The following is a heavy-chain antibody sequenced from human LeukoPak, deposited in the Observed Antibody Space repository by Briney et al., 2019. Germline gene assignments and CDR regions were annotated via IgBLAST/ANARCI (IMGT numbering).Heavy chain of an antibody. CDR1: GVTCSSYG. CDR2: IWYDGSNK. Sequence: HPGRSLRLSCAGSGVTCSSYGRHSVRQAPGKGLEWVAVIWYDGSNKYYADSVKGRFTISRDNSKNTLYLQMNSLRAEDTAVYYCAREVPADCSSTSCYTWFDPWGQGTLVTVSS. J-gene: IGHJ5*02. D-gene: IGHD2-2*02. CDR3: AREVPADCSSTSCYTWFDP. V-gene: IGHV3-33*01.